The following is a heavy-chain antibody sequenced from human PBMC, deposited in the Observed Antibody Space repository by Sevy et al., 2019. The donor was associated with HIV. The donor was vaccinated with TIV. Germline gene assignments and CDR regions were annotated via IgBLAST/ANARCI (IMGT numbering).Heavy chain of an antibody. CDR2: IYSSGST. V-gene: IGHV4-4*07. CDR1: GGSISGYY. D-gene: IGHD3-3*01. CDR3: ARTAQFGVVDY. Sequence: SETLSLTCTVSGGSISGYYWSWIRQPAGKGLEWIGRIYSSGSTNYHPSLKSRVTMSVDTSKNQFSLKLSSVTAADMAVYYCARTAQFGVVDYWGQGTLVTVSS. J-gene: IGHJ4*02.